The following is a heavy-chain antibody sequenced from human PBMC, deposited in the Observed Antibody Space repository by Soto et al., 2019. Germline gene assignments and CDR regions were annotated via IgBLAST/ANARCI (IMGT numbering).Heavy chain of an antibody. CDR3: ARRGGIDH. J-gene: IGHJ4*02. CDR2: IQSDGSSI. CDR1: GFIFNNYW. Sequence: EVQMVESGGGLVQPGGSLRLSCAASGFIFNNYWMHWVRQVPGKGLMWVSRIQSDGSSIDYADSVKGRFTISRDNAKNTVYLQMNSLRVEDTPGYYCARRGGIDHWGQGTLVTVSS. V-gene: IGHV3-74*01.